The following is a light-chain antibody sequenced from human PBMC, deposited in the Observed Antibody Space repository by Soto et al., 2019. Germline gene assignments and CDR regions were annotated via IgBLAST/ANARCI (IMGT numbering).Light chain of an antibody. CDR3: RCCAHRNSRC. J-gene: IGLJ1*01. CDR2: EVS. Sequence: QSSLTQPACVWGSPGQAGAIACTGTSSDIGTYGYCCGYQQHPDKAPKLMIYEVSNRPSGVSNRFSGSKSVNTATLTISALLSQDAAHYYSRCCAHRNSRCFGHGTKV. V-gene: IGLV2-14*03. CDR1: SSDIGTYGY.